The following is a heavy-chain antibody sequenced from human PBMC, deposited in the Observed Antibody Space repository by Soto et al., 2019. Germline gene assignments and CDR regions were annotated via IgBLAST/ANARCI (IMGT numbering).Heavy chain of an antibody. CDR3: AKDLHDDILTPPTD. V-gene: IGHV3-23*01. CDR2: ISGSGGST. CDR1: GFTFSSYA. D-gene: IGHD3-9*01. Sequence: EVQLLESGGGLVQPGGSLRLSCAASGFTFSSYAMSWVRQAPGKGLEWVSAISGSGGSTYYADSVKGRFTISRDNSKNTLYLQMNSLRAGDTAVHYCAKDLHDDILTPPTDWGQGTLVTVSS. J-gene: IGHJ4*02.